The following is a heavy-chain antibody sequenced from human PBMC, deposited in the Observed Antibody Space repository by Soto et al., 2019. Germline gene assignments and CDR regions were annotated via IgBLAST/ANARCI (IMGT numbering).Heavy chain of an antibody. Sequence: EVQLVESGGGLVQPGGSLRLSCAGSGATLQDYAMHWVRQAPGKGLEWVSGIYYNSNRIDYADSVKGRFTISRDNARNAQYLQMNSLTTEDTAFYYCGKDISPGGMDVWGRGIMVTVSS. CDR1: GATLQDYA. J-gene: IGHJ6*04. CDR3: GKDISPGGMDV. V-gene: IGHV3-9*01. CDR2: IYYNSNRI.